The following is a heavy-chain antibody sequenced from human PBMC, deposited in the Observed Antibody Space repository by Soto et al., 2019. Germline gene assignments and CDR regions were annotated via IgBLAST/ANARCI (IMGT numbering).Heavy chain of an antibody. D-gene: IGHD3-10*01. V-gene: IGHV4-30-4*01. J-gene: IGHJ4*02. CDR1: GGSISSGDYY. CDR2: IYYSGIT. CDR3: ARASLLWFGELEDY. Sequence: QVQLHESGPGLVKPSQTLSLTCTVSGGSISSGDYYWSWLRQPPGKGLEWIGYIYYSGITDYNPSLKSRVTISVDTSQNQFSLKLSSVTAADTAVYYCARASLLWFGELEDYWGQGTLVTVSS.